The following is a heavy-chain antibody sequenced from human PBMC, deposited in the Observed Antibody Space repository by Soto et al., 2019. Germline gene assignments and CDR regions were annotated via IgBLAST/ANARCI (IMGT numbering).Heavy chain of an antibody. CDR3: ARDLEYSSGWYGKSAFDI. V-gene: IGHV1-46*01. CDR1: GYTFTSYY. CDR2: INPSGGGT. J-gene: IGHJ3*02. D-gene: IGHD6-19*01. Sequence: QVQLVQSGAEVKKPGASVKVSCKASGYTFTSYYMHWVRQAPGQGLEWMGIINPSGGGTSYAQKFEGRVTMTRDTATSTVYLELSSLRSEDTAVYYCARDLEYSSGWYGKSAFDIWGQGTMVTVSS.